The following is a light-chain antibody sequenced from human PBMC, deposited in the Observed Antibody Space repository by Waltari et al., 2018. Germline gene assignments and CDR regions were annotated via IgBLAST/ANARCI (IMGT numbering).Light chain of an antibody. CDR1: SSDVGGYNS. Sequence: QSALTQPPSASGSPGQSVTISCTGTSSDVGGYNSVSWYQRHPGKAPKLMIYEVSKRPSGVPDRFSGSKSGNTASLTVSGLQAEDEADYYCSSYAGSNNFGVFGGGTKLTVL. J-gene: IGLJ2*01. CDR2: EVS. CDR3: SSYAGSNNFGV. V-gene: IGLV2-8*01.